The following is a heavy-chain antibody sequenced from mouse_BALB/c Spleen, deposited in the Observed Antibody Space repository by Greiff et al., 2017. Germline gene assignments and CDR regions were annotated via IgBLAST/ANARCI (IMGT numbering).Heavy chain of an antibody. CDR3: AYYGSYNFDY. Sequence: QVQLQQSGAELVKPGASVTMSCKASGYTFTSYWMHWVKQRPGQGLEWIGYINPSTGYTEYNQKFKDKATLTADKSSSTAYMQLSSLTSEDSAVYDGAYYGSYNFDYWGQGTPLTVAA. CDR2: INPSTGYT. D-gene: IGHD2-3*01. CDR1: GYTFTSYW. V-gene: IGHV1-7*01. J-gene: IGHJ2*01.